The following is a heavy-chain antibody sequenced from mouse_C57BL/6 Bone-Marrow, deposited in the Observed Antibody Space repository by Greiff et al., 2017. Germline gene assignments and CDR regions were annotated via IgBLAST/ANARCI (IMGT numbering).Heavy chain of an antibody. D-gene: IGHD1-1*01. V-gene: IGHV1-62-3*01. Sequence: VQLQQPGAELVKPGASVKLSCKASGYTFTSYWMHWVKQRPGRGLEWIGRIDPNSGGTKYNEKFKSKATLTVDKPSSTAYMHLSSLTSEDSAVYYCARKGFYYYGSTWYLDVWVTGTRVTVPS. CDR3: ARKGFYYYGSTWYLDV. J-gene: IGHJ1*03. CDR1: GYTFTSYW. CDR2: IDPNSGGT.